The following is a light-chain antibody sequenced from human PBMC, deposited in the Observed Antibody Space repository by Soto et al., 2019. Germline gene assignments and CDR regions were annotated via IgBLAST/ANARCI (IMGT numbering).Light chain of an antibody. V-gene: IGKV3-15*01. J-gene: IGKJ2*01. CDR2: GAS. Sequence: EIVMTQSPATLSVSPGERATLSCRASQSVSSSLAWYQQKPGQAPRLLIYGASTRATGIPARFSGSGSGTEFTLTISSLQSEDFAVYHCQQYNKWPPSTFGQGTKLEIK. CDR3: QQYNKWPPST. CDR1: QSVSSS.